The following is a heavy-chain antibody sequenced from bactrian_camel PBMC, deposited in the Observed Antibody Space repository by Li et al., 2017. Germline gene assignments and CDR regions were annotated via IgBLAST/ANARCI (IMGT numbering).Heavy chain of an antibody. CDR3: ARDGAGPGADFDY. D-gene: IGHD1*01. Sequence: VQLVESGGDLAQPGGSLRLSCVASGFYIRDNGLTWLRQAPGKGLEWVSTIDSLGDEYYTDSVKGRFTISRDNAKNTVYLQMNSLIPDDTAVYYCARDGAGPGADFDYWGQGTQVTVS. CDR1: GFYIRDNG. V-gene: IGHV3S40*01. J-gene: IGHJ6*01. CDR2: IDSLGDE.